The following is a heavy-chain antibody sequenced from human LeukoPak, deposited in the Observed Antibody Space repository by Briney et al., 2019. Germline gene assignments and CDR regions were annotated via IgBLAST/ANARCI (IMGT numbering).Heavy chain of an antibody. J-gene: IGHJ4*02. CDR2: IYYSGST. CDR3: AKTRGSYKEDDS. Sequence: SETLSLTCTVSGGSISSYYWSWIRQPPGKGLEWIGYIYYSGSTNYNPSLKSRVTISVDTSKNQFSLKLSSVTAADTAVYYCAKTRGSYKEDDSGGQGPLAPAS. CDR1: GGSISSYY. V-gene: IGHV4-59*08. D-gene: IGHD1-26*01.